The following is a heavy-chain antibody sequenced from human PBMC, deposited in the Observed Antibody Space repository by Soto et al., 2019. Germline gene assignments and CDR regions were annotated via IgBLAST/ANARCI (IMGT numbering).Heavy chain of an antibody. CDR3: AKSVAAAGYYYYYGMDV. V-gene: IGHV3-23*01. J-gene: IGHJ6*02. CDR1: GFTFSSYA. Sequence: RRLSCAASGFTFSSYAMSWVRQAPGKGLEWVSAISGSGGSTYYADSVKGRFAISRDNAKNTVYLQVNSLRAEDTALYYCAKSVAAAGYYYYYGMDVWGQGTTVTVS. D-gene: IGHD6-13*01. CDR2: ISGSGGST.